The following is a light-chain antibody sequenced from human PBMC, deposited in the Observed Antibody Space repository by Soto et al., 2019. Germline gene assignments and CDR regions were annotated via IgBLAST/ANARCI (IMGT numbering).Light chain of an antibody. CDR2: AAS. CDR3: QQLNGYLELT. V-gene: IGKV1-39*01. J-gene: IGKJ4*02. CDR1: QRISTY. Sequence: DIQRTQSPSPLSASVGDRVTITCRASQRISTYLNWYQQKLGKAPKLLIYAASSLQSGVPSRFSGSRSGTEFTLTLSTLQPEDCATYYCQQLNGYLELTFGGGTKVDI.